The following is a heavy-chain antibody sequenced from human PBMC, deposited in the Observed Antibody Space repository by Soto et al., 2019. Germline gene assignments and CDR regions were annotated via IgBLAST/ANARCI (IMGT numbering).Heavy chain of an antibody. CDR1: GGSFSGYY. V-gene: IGHV4-34*01. CDR2: INHSGST. CDR3: ARGQGHPLVRGVIPRAYYYMDV. J-gene: IGHJ6*03. D-gene: IGHD3-10*01. Sequence: SETLSLTCAVYGGSFSGYYWSWIRQPPGKGLEWIGEINHSGSTNYNPSLKSRVTISVDTSKNQFSLKLSSVTAADTAVYYCARGQGHPLVRGVIPRAYYYMDVWGKGTTVTVSS.